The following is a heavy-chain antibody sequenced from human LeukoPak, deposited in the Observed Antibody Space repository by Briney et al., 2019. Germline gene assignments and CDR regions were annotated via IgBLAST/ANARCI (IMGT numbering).Heavy chain of an antibody. J-gene: IGHJ4*02. CDR2: ISYDGTNK. V-gene: IGHV3-30*18. CDR3: AKGGEFYYDFADC. D-gene: IGHD3-22*01. CDR1: GFSFSSYG. Sequence: GGSLRLSCAASGFSFSSYGMHWVRQAPAKGLEWVAFISYDGTNKYFADSVKGRFTISRDNSKNTLNLQMNSLRVEDTAVYYCAKGGEFYYDFADCWGQGTLVTVSS.